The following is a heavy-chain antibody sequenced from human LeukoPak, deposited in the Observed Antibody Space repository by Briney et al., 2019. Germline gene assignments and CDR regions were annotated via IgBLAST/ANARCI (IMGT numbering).Heavy chain of an antibody. Sequence: HAGGSLRLSCAASGFTFSNYVMTWVRQAPGKGLEWVSGIDDSGSSTYYADSVKGRFTISRDNSKNTVYLQMNSLRAEDTAVYFCAKALGHLDPSDVWGQGTMVTVSS. V-gene: IGHV3-23*01. J-gene: IGHJ3*01. CDR3: AKALGHLDPSDV. CDR1: GFTFSNYV. CDR2: IDDSGSST.